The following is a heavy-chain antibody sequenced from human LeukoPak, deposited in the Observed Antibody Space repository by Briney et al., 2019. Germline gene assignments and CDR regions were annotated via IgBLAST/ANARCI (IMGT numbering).Heavy chain of an antibody. CDR2: IKQDGSEK. CDR1: GFTFSSYW. V-gene: IGHV3-7*01. J-gene: IGHJ4*02. Sequence: PGGSLRLSCAASGFTFSSYWMTWVRQAPGKGLEWVAKIKQDGSEKYYVDSVKGRFTISRDNAKNSLYLQMNSLRDEDTAVYYCARDVGYYDSSGYPYFDYWGQGTLVTVSS. D-gene: IGHD3-22*01. CDR3: ARDVGYYDSSGYPYFDY.